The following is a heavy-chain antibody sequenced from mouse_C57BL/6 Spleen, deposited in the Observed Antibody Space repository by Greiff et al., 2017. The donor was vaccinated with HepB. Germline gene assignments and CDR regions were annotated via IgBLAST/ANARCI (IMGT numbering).Heavy chain of an antibody. V-gene: IGHV1-15*01. CDR1: GYTFTDYE. J-gene: IGHJ2*01. Sequence: QVQLQQSGAELVRPGASVTLYCKASGYTFTDYEMHWVKQTPVHGLEWIGAIDPETGGTAYNQKFKGKAILTADKSSSTAYMEIRSLTSEDSAVYYCTRPGFDYWGQGTTLTVSS. CDR3: TRPGFDY. CDR2: IDPETGGT.